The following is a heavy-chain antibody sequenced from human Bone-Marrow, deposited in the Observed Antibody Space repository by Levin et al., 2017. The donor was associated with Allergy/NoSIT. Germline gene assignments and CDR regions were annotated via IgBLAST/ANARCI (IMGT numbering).Heavy chain of an antibody. V-gene: IGHV1-18*01. CDR2: IGVHNGKT. J-gene: IGHJ4*02. D-gene: IGHD3-16*01. CDR1: GYTFTEYG. Sequence: ASVKVSCKTSGYTFTEYGITWVRQAPGQGLEWMGWIGVHNGKTKYVQKFQDRVTMTTDTSTTTAYMEMRSLRSDDTAVYYCARDSFDLLGTEPDYWGQGTLVTVSS. CDR3: ARDSFDLLGTEPDY.